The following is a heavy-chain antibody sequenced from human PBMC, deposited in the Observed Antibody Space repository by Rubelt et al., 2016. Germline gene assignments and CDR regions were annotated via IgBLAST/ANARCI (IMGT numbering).Heavy chain of an antibody. D-gene: IGHD6-19*01. J-gene: IGHJ3*02. Sequence: QVQLVQSGAEVKKPGASVKVSCKASGYTFTSYGISWVRQAPGQGLEWMGWISAYNGNTNYAQKLQGRVTRTTDTATSTAYMELRSRRSDDTAVYYCARDRTWLVPGLDAFDIWGQGTMVTVSS. CDR1: GYTFTSYG. CDR2: ISAYNGNT. CDR3: ARDRTWLVPGLDAFDI. V-gene: IGHV1-18*01.